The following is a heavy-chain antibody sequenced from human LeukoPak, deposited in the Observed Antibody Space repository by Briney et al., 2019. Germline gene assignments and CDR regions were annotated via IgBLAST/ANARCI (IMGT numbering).Heavy chain of an antibody. CDR2: IYSGGST. CDR3: AREAGDYYDSSGYFDY. V-gene: IGHV3-66*02. Sequence: QPGGSLRLSCAASGFTVSSSYMSWVRQAPGKGLEWVSVIYSGGSTYYADSVKGRFTISRDNSKNTLYLQMNSLRAEDTAVYYCAREAGDYYDSSGYFDYWGRGTLVTVSS. CDR1: GFTVSSSY. D-gene: IGHD3-22*01. J-gene: IGHJ4*02.